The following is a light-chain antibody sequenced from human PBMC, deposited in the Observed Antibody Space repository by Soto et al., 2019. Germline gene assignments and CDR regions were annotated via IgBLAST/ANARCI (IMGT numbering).Light chain of an antibody. V-gene: IGLV2-8*01. Sequence: QSALTQPPSASGSLGQSVTISCTGTSSDVGGYNHVSWYQQHPGKAPKLLIYDVSHRPSGVPDRFSGSKSGNTASLTVSGLQADXEVDYYCSSYAGSNNLIFGTGTKLTVL. J-gene: IGLJ1*01. CDR1: SSDVGGYNH. CDR2: DVS. CDR3: SSYAGSNNLI.